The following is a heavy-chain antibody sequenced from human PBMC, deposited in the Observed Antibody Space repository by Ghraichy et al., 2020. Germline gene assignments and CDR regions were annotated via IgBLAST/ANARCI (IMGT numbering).Heavy chain of an antibody. CDR3: ARDGPSGTVVTLPFY. Sequence: SVKVSCKASGGTFSSYAISWVRQAPGQGLEWMGGIIPIFGTANYAQKFQGRVTITADESTSTAYMELSSLRSEDTAVYYCARDGPSGTVVTLPFYWGQGTLVTVSS. CDR1: GGTFSSYA. CDR2: IIPIFGTA. V-gene: IGHV1-69*13. J-gene: IGHJ4*02. D-gene: IGHD4-23*01.